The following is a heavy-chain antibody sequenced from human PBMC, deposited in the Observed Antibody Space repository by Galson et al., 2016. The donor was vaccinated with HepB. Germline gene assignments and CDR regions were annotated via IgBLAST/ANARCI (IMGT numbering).Heavy chain of an antibody. J-gene: IGHJ4*02. D-gene: IGHD1-14*01. CDR3: ARVLSGAGIDY. CDR2: ITGNGAKT. V-gene: IGHV3-23*01. CDR1: GFTFNNYG. Sequence: SLRLSCAASGFTFNNYGMRWVRQAPGKGLEWVSSITGNGAKTYYADALQGRFTISRDNSKNTLYLQMNSLRAEDTAMYFCARVLSGAGIDYWGQGTLVTVSS.